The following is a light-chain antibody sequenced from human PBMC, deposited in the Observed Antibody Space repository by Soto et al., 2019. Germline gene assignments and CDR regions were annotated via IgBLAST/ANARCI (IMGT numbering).Light chain of an antibody. CDR3: QQANSFPLT. CDR1: RGINSW. V-gene: IGKV1-12*01. J-gene: IGKJ4*01. Sequence: DIPMTQSPSSVSASVGDRVTITCRASRGINSWLAWYQLKPGKAPKLLIYDASSLQSDVPSGFSGSGSGTDFAITISTLHRDGYAPYYCQQANSFPLTLGGGTKVEL. CDR2: DAS.